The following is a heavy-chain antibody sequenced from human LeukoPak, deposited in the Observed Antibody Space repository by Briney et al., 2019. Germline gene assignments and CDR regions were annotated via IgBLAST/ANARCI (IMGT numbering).Heavy chain of an antibody. V-gene: IGHV4-59*01. Sequence: SETLSLTCTVSGGSISSFYWSWIRQPPGKGLEWIGYIYYNGYTNYNPSLKGRVTISVDTSKNQFSLNLTSVTAADTAVYYCAREDYYGSGWFDPWGQGALVTVSS. J-gene: IGHJ5*02. CDR3: AREDYYGSGWFDP. CDR2: IYYNGYT. D-gene: IGHD3-10*01. CDR1: GGSISSFY.